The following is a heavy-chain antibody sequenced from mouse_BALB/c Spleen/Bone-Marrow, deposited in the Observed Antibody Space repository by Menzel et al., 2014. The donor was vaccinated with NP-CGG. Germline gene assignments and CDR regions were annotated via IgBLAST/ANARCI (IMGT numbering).Heavy chain of an antibody. CDR1: GYTFAYYT. V-gene: IGHV1-4*01. CDR2: INPSSGYT. Sequence: VQVVESGAELARPGASVKMSCKASGYTFAYYTVHWVKQRPGQGLEWIGYINPSSGYTNYNQKFKDKATLTTDKSSSTAYMQLSSLTSEDSAVYYCAREVYGSWFAHWGQGTLVTVSA. CDR3: AREVYGSWFAH. D-gene: IGHD2-2*01. J-gene: IGHJ3*01.